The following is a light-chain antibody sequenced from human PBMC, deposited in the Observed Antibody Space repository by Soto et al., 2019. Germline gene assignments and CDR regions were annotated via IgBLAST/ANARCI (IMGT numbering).Light chain of an antibody. CDR1: QNVLNRANDKNY. CDR2: WAS. Sequence: DIVMTQSPDSLAVSLGERATINCKSSQNVLNRANDKNYIAGYQQKPGQPPKLLIYWASTRESDVPDRFSGSGSATDFTLTISSLQAGDVAVYFCQQYFNTPLTFGGGTKVEIK. J-gene: IGKJ4*01. V-gene: IGKV4-1*01. CDR3: QQYFNTPLT.